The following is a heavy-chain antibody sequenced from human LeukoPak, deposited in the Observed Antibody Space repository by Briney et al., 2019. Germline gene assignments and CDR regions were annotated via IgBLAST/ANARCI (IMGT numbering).Heavy chain of an antibody. CDR2: SYYSGSS. V-gene: IGHV4-39*01. CDR3: ASPPEQWVVRGGIGPYY. CDR1: GGSISSSSYY. D-gene: IGHD6-19*01. Sequence: TSETLSLTCTVSGGSISSSSYYWGWIRQPPGKGRVWIGRSYYSGSSYYNPSPKSRVPISVDKSKNQLSLTLSSVTAADTALYYCASPPEQWVVRGGIGPYYWGQGTLVTVSS. J-gene: IGHJ4*02.